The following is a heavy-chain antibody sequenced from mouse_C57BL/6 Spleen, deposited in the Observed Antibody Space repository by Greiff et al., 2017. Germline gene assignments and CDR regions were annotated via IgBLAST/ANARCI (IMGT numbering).Heavy chain of an antibody. CDR3: AKQGLPFAY. J-gene: IGHJ3*01. D-gene: IGHD3-1*01. CDR2: IWGDGST. Sequence: VKLMESGPGLVAPSQSLSITCTVSGFSLTSYGVSWVRQPPGKGLEWLGVIWGDGSTNYHSALISRLSISKDNSKSQIFLRLNSLETDDTATYYCAKQGLPFAYWGQGTLVTVSA. CDR1: GFSLTSYG. V-gene: IGHV2-3*01.